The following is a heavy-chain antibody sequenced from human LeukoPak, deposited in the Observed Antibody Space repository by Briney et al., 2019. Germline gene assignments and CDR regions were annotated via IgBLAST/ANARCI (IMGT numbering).Heavy chain of an antibody. J-gene: IGHJ4*02. D-gene: IGHD1-26*01. V-gene: IGHV3-9*01. CDR3: AREPVGSYSPDY. CDR2: ISWNSGSI. CDR1: GFTFDDYA. Sequence: PGGSLRLSCAASGFTFDDYAMHWVRQAPGKGLEWVSGISWNSGSIGYADSVKGRFTISRDNAKNSLCLQMNSLRAEDTAVYYCAREPVGSYSPDYWGQGTLVTVSS.